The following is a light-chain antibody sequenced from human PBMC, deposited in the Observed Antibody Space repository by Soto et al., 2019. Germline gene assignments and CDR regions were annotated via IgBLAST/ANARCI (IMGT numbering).Light chain of an antibody. J-gene: IGKJ1*01. V-gene: IGKV1-5*03. CDR3: QQYNSYSWT. Sequence: DIQMTQSPSTLSASVGDRVTITCRASQSISSWLAWYQQKPGKAPKLLIYKASSVENGVPSRFSGSGSGTEFTLTISSLQPDDLATYYCQQYNSYSWTFGQGTRVEV. CDR1: QSISSW. CDR2: KAS.